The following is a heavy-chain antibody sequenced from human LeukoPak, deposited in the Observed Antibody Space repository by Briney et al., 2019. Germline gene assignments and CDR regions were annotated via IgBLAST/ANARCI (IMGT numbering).Heavy chain of an antibody. V-gene: IGHV3-48*02. CDR3: ARDLVGGLSDY. D-gene: IGHD1-26*01. CDR2: ISSGSSTI. CDR1: GFTFSSYS. J-gene: IGHJ4*02. Sequence: QPGGSLRLSCAASGFTFSSYSMNWVRQAPGKGLEWVSYISSGSSTIYYADSVKGRFTISRDNAKNSLFPQMNSLRDEDTAVYYCARDLVGGLSDYWGQGTLVTVSS.